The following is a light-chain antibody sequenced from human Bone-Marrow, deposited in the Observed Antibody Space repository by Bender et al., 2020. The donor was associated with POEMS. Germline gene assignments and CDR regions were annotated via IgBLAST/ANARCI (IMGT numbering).Light chain of an antibody. CDR3: SSYTSSSTRV. J-gene: IGLJ1*01. V-gene: IGLV2-14*03. CDR2: EVT. Sequence: QSALTQPASVSGSPGQSITISCTGTSSDVRDYEYVSWYQQLPGKAPKLMIYEVTARPSGVPDRFSGSKSGNTASLNGSGLQAEDEADYYCSSYTSSSTRVFGTGTKVTVL. CDR1: SSDVRDYEY.